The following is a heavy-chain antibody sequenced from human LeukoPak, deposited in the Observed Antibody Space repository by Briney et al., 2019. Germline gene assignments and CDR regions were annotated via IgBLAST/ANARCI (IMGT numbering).Heavy chain of an antibody. Sequence: ASVKVSCKAFGYTFTSYFMHWVRQAPEQGLEWMGIINPSDGSTSYAQKLQGRVTMTRDTSTSTVYMDLSLRSEDTAVYYCALEAPGSCYFDYWGQGTLVTVSS. V-gene: IGHV1-46*04. J-gene: IGHJ4*02. D-gene: IGHD3-3*01. CDR1: GYTFTSYF. CDR2: INPSDGST. CDR3: ALEAPGSCYFDY.